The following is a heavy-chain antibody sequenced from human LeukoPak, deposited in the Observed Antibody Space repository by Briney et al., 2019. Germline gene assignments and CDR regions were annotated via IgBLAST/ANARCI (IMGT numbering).Heavy chain of an antibody. CDR2: VYYSGST. D-gene: IGHD1-14*01. Sequence: SETLSLTCTVSGGSISSYYWSWIRQPPGKGLEWIGYVYYSGSTNYNPSLESRVTISVDTSKNQFSLMLSSVTAADTAVYYCARGGTIKNGMDVWGQGTTVTVSS. CDR1: GGSISSYY. CDR3: ARGGTIKNGMDV. J-gene: IGHJ6*02. V-gene: IGHV4-59*01.